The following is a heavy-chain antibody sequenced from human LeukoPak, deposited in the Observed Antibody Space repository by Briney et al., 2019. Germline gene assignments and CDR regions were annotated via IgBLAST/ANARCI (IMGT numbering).Heavy chain of an antibody. J-gene: IGHJ5*02. CDR2: INHSGST. CDR3: ARGHAGALSQKFDP. Sequence: KPSETLSLTCAVYGGSFSGYYWSWIRQPPGKGLEWIGEINHSGSTNYNPSLKSRVTISVDTSKNQFSLKLSSVTAADTAVYYCARGHAGALSQKFDPWGQGTLVTVSS. CDR1: GGSFSGYY. V-gene: IGHV4-34*01.